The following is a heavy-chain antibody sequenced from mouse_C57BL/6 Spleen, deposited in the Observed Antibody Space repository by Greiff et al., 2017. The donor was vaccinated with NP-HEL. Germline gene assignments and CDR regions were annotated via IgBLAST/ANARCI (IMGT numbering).Heavy chain of an antibody. CDR3: ARKTGTGDWFAY. J-gene: IGHJ3*01. V-gene: IGHV1-69*01. CDR2: IDPSDSYT. Sequence: QVQLQQPGAELVMPGASVKLSCKASGYTFTSYWMHWVKQRPGQGLEWIGEIDPSDSYTNYNQKFKGKSTLTVDKSSSTAYMQLSSLTSEDSAVYYCARKTGTGDWFAYWGQGTLVTVSA. D-gene: IGHD4-1*01. CDR1: GYTFTSYW.